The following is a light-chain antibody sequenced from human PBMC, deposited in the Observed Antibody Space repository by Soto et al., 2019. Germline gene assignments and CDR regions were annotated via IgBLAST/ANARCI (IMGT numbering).Light chain of an antibody. CDR3: QQRATWPPFT. CDR1: QNVRTY. J-gene: IGKJ3*01. V-gene: IGKV3-11*01. Sequence: EIVLTQSPATLSLSPGDRATLSCRASQNVRTYLGWYQQKPGQAPRLLIYDASNRATGIPARFGGSGSGTDFTLTISSLEPEDFAVYYCQQRATWPPFTFGPGTKVDLK. CDR2: DAS.